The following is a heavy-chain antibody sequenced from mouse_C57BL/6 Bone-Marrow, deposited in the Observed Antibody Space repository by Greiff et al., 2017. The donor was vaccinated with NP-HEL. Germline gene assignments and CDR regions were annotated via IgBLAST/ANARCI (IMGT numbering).Heavy chain of an antibody. D-gene: IGHD4-1*01. CDR1: GYTFTDYY. CDR3: AAGTRGGDFDY. CDR2: IYPGSGNT. J-gene: IGHJ2*01. V-gene: IGHV1-76*01. Sequence: QVQLKQSGAELVRPGASVKLSCKASGYTFTDYYINWVKQRPGQGLEWIARIYPGSGNTYYNEKFKGKATLTAEKSSSTAYMQLSSLTSEDSAVYFCAAGTRGGDFDYWGQGTTLTVSS.